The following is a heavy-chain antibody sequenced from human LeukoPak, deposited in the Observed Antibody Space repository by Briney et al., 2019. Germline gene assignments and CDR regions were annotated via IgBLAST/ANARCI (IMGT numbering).Heavy chain of an antibody. D-gene: IGHD3-22*01. J-gene: IGHJ4*02. V-gene: IGHV3-23*01. CDR1: GFTFSSYA. Sequence: GGSLRLSCAASGFTFSSYAMSWVRQAPGKGLEWVSAISGSGGSTYYADSVKGRFTISRDNSKNTLYLQMNSLRAEDTAVYYCARDIYYDSSGYYGSVYWGQGTLVTVSS. CDR2: ISGSGGST. CDR3: ARDIYYDSSGYYGSVY.